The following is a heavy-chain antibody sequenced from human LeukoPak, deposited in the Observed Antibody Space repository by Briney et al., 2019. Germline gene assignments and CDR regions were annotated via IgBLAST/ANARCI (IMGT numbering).Heavy chain of an antibody. CDR2: MNPNSGNT. V-gene: IGHV1-8*01. J-gene: IGHJ6*02. Sequence: ASVRVSFKASGYTFTSYDINWVRQATGQGLEWMGWMNPNSGNTGYAQKFQGRVTMTRNTSISTAYMELSSLRSEDTAVYYCERCVSQLPYRTHVWGRRTTLTL. CDR1: GYTFTSYD. CDR3: ERCVSQLPYRTHV. D-gene: IGHD2-2*01.